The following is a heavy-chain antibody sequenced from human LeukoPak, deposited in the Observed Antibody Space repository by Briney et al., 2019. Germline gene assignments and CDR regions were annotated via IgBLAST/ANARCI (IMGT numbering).Heavy chain of an antibody. CDR3: ATYSSSWRTYYFDY. J-gene: IGHJ4*02. Sequence: PSETLSLTCTVSGGSISSSGYYWSWIRQHPGEGLEWIGYIYYSGSTYYNPSLKSRVTISIDTSRNQFSLKLSSVTAADTAVYYCATYSSSWRTYYFDYWGQGALVTVSS. V-gene: IGHV4-31*03. CDR2: IYYSGST. D-gene: IGHD6-13*01. CDR1: GGSISSSGYY.